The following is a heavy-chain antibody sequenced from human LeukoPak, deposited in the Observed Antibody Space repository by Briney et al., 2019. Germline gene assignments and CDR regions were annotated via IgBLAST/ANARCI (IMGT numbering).Heavy chain of an antibody. CDR3: AKLATMIVVVQPDY. D-gene: IGHD3-22*01. J-gene: IGHJ4*02. CDR2: ISGSGGST. Sequence: GGSLRLSCAASGFTFSSYAMSWVRQAPGKGLEWVSAISGSGGSTYYADSVKGRFTISSDNSKNTLYLQMNSLRGEDTTVYYCAKLATMIVVVQPDYWGQGTLVTVSS. V-gene: IGHV3-23*01. CDR1: GFTFSSYA.